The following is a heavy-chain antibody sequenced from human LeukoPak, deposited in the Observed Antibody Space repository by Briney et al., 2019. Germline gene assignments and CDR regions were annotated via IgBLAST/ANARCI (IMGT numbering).Heavy chain of an antibody. CDR3: ARVQYQLLFSFDY. D-gene: IGHD2-2*01. V-gene: IGHV3-21*01. J-gene: IGHJ4*02. CDR2: ISSSSSYI. CDR1: GFTFSSYA. Sequence: SGGSLRLSCAASGFTFSSYAMSWVRQAPGKGLEWVSSISSSSSYIYYADSVKGRFTISRDNAKNSLYLQMNSLRAEDTAVYYCARVQYQLLFSFDYWGQGTLVTVSS.